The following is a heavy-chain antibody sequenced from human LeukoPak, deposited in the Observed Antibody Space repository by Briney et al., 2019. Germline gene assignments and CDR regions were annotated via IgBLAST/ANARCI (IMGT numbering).Heavy chain of an antibody. CDR2: IIPIFGTA. V-gene: IGHV1-69*13. Sequence: SVKVSCKASGGTFSSYAISWVRQAPGQGLEWMGGIIPIFGTANYAQKFQGRVTITADESTSTAYMELSSLRSEDTAVYYCARSRIAAAHFDYWGQGTLVTVSS. CDR1: GGTFSSYA. D-gene: IGHD6-13*01. J-gene: IGHJ4*02. CDR3: ARSRIAAAHFDY.